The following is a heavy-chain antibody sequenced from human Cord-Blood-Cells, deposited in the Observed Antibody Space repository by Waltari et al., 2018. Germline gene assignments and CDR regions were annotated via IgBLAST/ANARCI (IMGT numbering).Heavy chain of an antibody. D-gene: IGHD3-10*01. Sequence: QVQLVQSGAEVKKPGAPVKVSCKASGYTFTSYATNWVGQATGQGLEWMGWMNPNSGNTGYAQKFQGRVTMTRNTSISTAYMELSSLRSEDTAVYYCASNYYGSGSYYDYWGQGTLVTVSS. CDR1: GYTFTSYA. CDR2: MNPNSGNT. CDR3: ASNYYGSGSYYDY. J-gene: IGHJ4*02. V-gene: IGHV1-8*01.